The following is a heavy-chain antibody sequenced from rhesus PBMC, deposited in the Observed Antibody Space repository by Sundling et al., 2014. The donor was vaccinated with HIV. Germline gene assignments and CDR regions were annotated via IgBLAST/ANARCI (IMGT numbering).Heavy chain of an antibody. J-gene: IGHJ4*01. Sequence: EVQLVESGGGLVKPGGSLRLSCVASGFTFSSYVMHWVRQAPGKGLEWVSVISDSGTMTYYADSVKGRFTISRDNAKNSLFLQMNSLKAEDTAIYYCSRGGYSGYHPGAYWGQGVLVTVSS. D-gene: IGHD5-30*01. CDR3: SRGGYSGYHPGAY. V-gene: IGHV3-100*01. CDR2: ISDSGTMT. CDR1: GFTFSSYV.